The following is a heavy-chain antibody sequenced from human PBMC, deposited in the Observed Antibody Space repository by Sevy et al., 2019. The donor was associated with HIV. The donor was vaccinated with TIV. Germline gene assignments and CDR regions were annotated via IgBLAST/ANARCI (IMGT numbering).Heavy chain of an antibody. J-gene: IGHJ5*02. Sequence: SETLSLTCTVSGGSISSGDYYWTWMRQPPGKGLEWIGYIYYNGITYYNPSLKSRVAISVDKDKNQFSLKLTSVTAADTAVYYCARYCIGTSPHNWFDPWGQGTLVTVSS. V-gene: IGHV4-30-4*01. CDR2: IYYNGIT. CDR3: ARYCIGTSPHNWFDP. D-gene: IGHD2-2*01. CDR1: GGSISSGDYY.